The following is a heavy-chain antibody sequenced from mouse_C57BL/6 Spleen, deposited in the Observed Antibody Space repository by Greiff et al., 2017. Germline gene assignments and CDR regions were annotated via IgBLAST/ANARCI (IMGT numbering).Heavy chain of an antibody. J-gene: IGHJ4*01. CDR1: GYTFTSYW. CDR3: ARSPRDYYAMDY. V-gene: IGHV1-69*01. Sequence: QVRLQQPGAELVMPGASVKLSCKASGYTFTSYWMHWVKQRPGQGLEWIGEIDPSDSYTNYNQKFKGKSTLTVDKSSSTAYMQLSSLTSEDSAVYYCARSPRDYYAMDYWGQGTSVTVSS. CDR2: IDPSDSYT. D-gene: IGHD3-1*01.